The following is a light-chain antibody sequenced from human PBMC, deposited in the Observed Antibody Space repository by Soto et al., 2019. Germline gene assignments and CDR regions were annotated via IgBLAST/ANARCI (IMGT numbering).Light chain of an antibody. CDR3: CSYATSRTYV. CDR2: EVS. Sequence: QSVLTQPASVSGSPGQSITISCTGTSSDVGSYNYVSWYQQHPGKAPKLMIYEVSDRPSGISNRFSGSKSGNTASLTISSLQSEDEADYHCCSYATSRTYVFGTGTKVTVL. CDR1: SSDVGSYNY. V-gene: IGLV2-23*02. J-gene: IGLJ1*01.